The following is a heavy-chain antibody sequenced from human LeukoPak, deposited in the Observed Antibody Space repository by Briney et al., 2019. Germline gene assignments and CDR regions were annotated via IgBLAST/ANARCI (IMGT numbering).Heavy chain of an antibody. Sequence: SGTLSLTCAVSGGSISSSNWWSWVRQPPGKGLEWIGEIYHSGSTNYNPSLKSRVTISVDKSKNQFSLKLSPVTAADTAVYYCARLFGYCSGGSCYPHYFDYWGQGTLVTVSS. CDR3: ARLFGYCSGGSCYPHYFDY. D-gene: IGHD2-15*01. CDR1: GGSISSSNW. J-gene: IGHJ4*02. V-gene: IGHV4-4*02. CDR2: IYHSGST.